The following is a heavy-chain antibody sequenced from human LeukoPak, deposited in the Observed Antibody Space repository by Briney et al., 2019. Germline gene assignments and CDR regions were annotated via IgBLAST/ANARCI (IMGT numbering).Heavy chain of an antibody. CDR2: ISAYDGNT. CDR1: GYSFMSYD. V-gene: IGHV1-18*01. Sequence: ASVKVSCKASGYSFMSYDINWVRQAPGQGLEWMGWISAYDGNTNYAQKLQGRVTMTTDTSTSTAYMELRSLRSDDTAVYYCARGRMSYYYDSSGSDAGSDFDYWGQGTLVTVSS. D-gene: IGHD3-22*01. J-gene: IGHJ4*02. CDR3: ARGRMSYYYDSSGSDAGSDFDY.